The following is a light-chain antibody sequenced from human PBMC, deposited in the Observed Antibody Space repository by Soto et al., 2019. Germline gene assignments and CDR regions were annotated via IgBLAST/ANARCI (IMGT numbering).Light chain of an antibody. V-gene: IGLV2-14*03. CDR1: SSDVGGYNY. Sequence: QSALTQPASISGSPGQSITISCTGTSSDVGGYNYVSWYQQYPGKAPKLMIYDVDNRPSGVSNRFSGSKSGKTASLPISGLQAEDESDYYCSSYTSSSTVIFGGGTKLTVL. CDR3: SSYTSSSTVI. J-gene: IGLJ2*01. CDR2: DVD.